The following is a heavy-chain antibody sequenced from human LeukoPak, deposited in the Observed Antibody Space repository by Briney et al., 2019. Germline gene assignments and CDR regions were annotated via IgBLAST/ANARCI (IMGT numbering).Heavy chain of an antibody. Sequence: PETLSLTCTVSGHSISTGYYWGWIRQPPGEGLEWIGSIYYSGTTYYNPSLKSRVTISVDTSKNQFSLKLSSVTAADTAVYYCAREFATSGPGPDWGQGTLVTVSS. J-gene: IGHJ4*02. D-gene: IGHD3-10*01. CDR2: IYYSGTT. CDR1: GHSISTGYY. CDR3: AREFATSGPGPD. V-gene: IGHV4-38-2*02.